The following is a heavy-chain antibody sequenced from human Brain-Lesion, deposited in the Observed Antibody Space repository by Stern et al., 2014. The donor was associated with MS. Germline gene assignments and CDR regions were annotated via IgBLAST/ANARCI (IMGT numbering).Heavy chain of an antibody. CDR2: IYSSGST. Sequence: VQLVESGPGLVKPSETLSLTCTVSGGSINTNNYYWGWIRQPPGKGLEWIGNIYSSGSTFYSPSLKSRVTMSVVTSKKQFSLKMSSVTAADTAVYYCARTGDDFGDYSLSYWGQGTLVTVSS. CDR1: GGSINTNNYY. V-gene: IGHV4-39*01. D-gene: IGHD4-17*01. J-gene: IGHJ4*02. CDR3: ARTGDDFGDYSLSY.